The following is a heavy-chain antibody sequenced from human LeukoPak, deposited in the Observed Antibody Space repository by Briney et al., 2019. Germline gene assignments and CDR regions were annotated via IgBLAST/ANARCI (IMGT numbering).Heavy chain of an antibody. CDR2: ISSSSSYI. V-gene: IGHV3-21*01. CDR1: GFTFGGYR. CDR3: ARERIAAADYYFNY. Sequence: PGGSLRLSCAASGFTFGGYRMNWVRQAPGKGLEWVSSISSSSSYIYYADSVKGRFTISRDNAKNSLYLQMNSLRAEDTAVYYCARERIAAADYYFNYWGQGTLVTVSS. J-gene: IGHJ4*02. D-gene: IGHD6-13*01.